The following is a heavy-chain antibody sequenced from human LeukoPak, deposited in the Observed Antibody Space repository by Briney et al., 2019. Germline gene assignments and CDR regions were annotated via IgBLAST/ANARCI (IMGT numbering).Heavy chain of an antibody. J-gene: IGHJ4*02. V-gene: IGHV3-66*04. CDR3: GRRFCNSCPLDF. CDR1: GLSFSDYA. D-gene: IGHD2-21*01. CDR2: CLAGGLL. Sequence: SGGSLRLSCAAPGLSFSDYAMNWVRRAPGKGLECVSTCLAGGLLHYADSVRDRFIISRDTSKNTLYLQMSSLSAEDTAVYYCGRRFCNSCPLDFWGQGTLVTVSS.